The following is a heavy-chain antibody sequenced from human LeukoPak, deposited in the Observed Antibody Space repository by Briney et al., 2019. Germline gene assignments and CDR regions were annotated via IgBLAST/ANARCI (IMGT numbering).Heavy chain of an antibody. CDR1: GGSFSGYY. D-gene: IGHD3-3*01. J-gene: IGHJ5*02. V-gene: IGHV4-34*01. CDR3: ARGLLLRETYYDFWSGLKGFDP. Sequence: SETLSLTCAVYGGSFSGYYWSWIRQPPGKGLELIGEINHSGSTNYNPSLKSRVTISVDTSKNQFSLKLSSVTAADTAVYYCARGLLLRETYYDFWSGLKGFDPWGQGTLVTVSS. CDR2: INHSGST.